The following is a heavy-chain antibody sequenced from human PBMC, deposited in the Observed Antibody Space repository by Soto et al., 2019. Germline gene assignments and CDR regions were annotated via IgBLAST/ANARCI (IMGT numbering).Heavy chain of an antibody. CDR2: ISAYKGRT. V-gene: IGHV1-18*01. CDR3: ARGVINDAFDI. D-gene: IGHD3-10*01. CDR1: GYTFTSHG. J-gene: IGHJ3*02. Sequence: QGPLVQSGAEVKKPGASVKVSCKASGYTFTSHGITWVRQAPGQGLEWMGWISAYKGRTDYAQRVQGRVTMTTDTATSTAYMELRSLRSDDTAVYYCARGVINDAFDIWGQGTMVTVSS.